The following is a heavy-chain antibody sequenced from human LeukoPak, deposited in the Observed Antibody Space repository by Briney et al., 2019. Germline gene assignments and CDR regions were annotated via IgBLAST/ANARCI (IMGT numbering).Heavy chain of an antibody. CDR2: ISGSGGST. D-gene: IGHD5-18*01. CDR3: AKDLVDTAMVATFDY. Sequence: XAASXFTFSSYAMSXVRQAPGKGLEWXSAISGSGGSTYYADSVQGRFTISRDNSKNTLYLQMNSLRAEDTAVYYCAKDLVDTAMVATFDYWGQGTLVTVSS. CDR1: XFTFSSYA. J-gene: IGHJ4*02. V-gene: IGHV3-23*01.